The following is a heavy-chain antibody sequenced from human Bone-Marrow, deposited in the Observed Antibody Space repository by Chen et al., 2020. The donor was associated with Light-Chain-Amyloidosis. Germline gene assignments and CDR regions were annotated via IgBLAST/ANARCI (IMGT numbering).Heavy chain of an antibody. V-gene: IGHV4-59*01. CDR2: IYNSGTT. CDR3: GRDNIGGVDF. CDR1: GGSMDYYY. D-gene: IGHD3-16*01. Sequence: QVQLQESGPGLVKPSETLSLTCTVSGGSMDYYYWNWIRQPPGKGLEWIGYIYNSGTTNYNPSLRSRVTMSVDMSKIQFSLKLSSVTAADTAVYYCGRDNIGGVDFWGQGTPVTVSS. J-gene: IGHJ4*02.